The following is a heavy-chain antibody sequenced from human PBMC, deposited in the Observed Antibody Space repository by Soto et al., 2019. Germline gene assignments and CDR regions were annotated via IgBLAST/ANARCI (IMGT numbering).Heavy chain of an antibody. Sequence: QVQLVESGGGLVKPGGSLRLSCVASGFTFSDHYMTWIRQAPGKGLEWLSYVSTSSSYTNYGDSVKGRFTISRDNAMNSLYLQMNSLRAEDTAVYYCARLRLTGYFDYWGQGTLVTVSS. CDR3: ARLRLTGYFDY. CDR1: GFTFSDHY. V-gene: IGHV3-11*05. CDR2: VSTSSSYT. J-gene: IGHJ4*02.